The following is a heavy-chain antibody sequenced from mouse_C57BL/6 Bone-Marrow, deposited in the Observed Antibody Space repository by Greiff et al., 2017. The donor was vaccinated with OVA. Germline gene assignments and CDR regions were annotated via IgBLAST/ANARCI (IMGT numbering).Heavy chain of an antibody. CDR3: ARYSDSGSSYRYYFDY. CDR2: IYPGDGDT. V-gene: IGHV1-82*01. D-gene: IGHD1-1*01. Sequence: VQLQQSGPELVKPGASVKISCKASGYAFSSSWMNWVKQRPGKGLEWIGRIYPGDGDTNYNGKFKGKATLTADKSSSTAYMQLSSLTSEDSAVYFCARYSDSGSSYRYYFDYGGQGTTLTVSS. J-gene: IGHJ2*01. CDR1: GYAFSSSW.